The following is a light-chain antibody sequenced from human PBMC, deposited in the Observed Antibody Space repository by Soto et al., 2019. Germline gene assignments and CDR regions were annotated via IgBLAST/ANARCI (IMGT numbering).Light chain of an antibody. Sequence: DIQMTQSPSTLSASVGDRVTITCRASQSISSWLAWYQQKPGKAPKLLIYDASSLESGVTSRFSGSGSGTELTLTISKLQADYFSTYYCQQYTSYSRLTFGGGTKVEIK. J-gene: IGKJ4*01. CDR1: QSISSW. CDR2: DAS. V-gene: IGKV1-5*01. CDR3: QQYTSYSRLT.